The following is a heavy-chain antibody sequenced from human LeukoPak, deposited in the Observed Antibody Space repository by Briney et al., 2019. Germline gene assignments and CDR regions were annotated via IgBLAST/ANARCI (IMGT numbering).Heavy chain of an antibody. CDR1: GYSFTSYW. CDR3: ARTPGAEEAYSGSYLT. D-gene: IGHD1-26*01. V-gene: IGHV5-51*01. Sequence: GESLKISCKGSGYSFTSYWIGWVRQMPGKGLEWMGIIYPGDSDTRYSPSFQGQVTISADKSICTAYLQWSSLKASDTAMYYCARTPGAEEAYSGSYLTWGQGTLVTVSS. CDR2: IYPGDSDT. J-gene: IGHJ5*02.